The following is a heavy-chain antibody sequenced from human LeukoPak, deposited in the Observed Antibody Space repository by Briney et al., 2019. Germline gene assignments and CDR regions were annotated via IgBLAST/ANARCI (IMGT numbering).Heavy chain of an antibody. J-gene: IGHJ4*02. V-gene: IGHV3-11*01. D-gene: IGHD6-19*01. CDR1: GFTFSDYY. CDR2: ISSSGSTI. Sequence: PGGSLRLSCAASGFTFSDYYMSWIRQAPGKGLEWVSYISSSGSTIYYPDSVKGRFTISRDNAKHSLFLQMNSLRAEDTAVYYCARRAYSSGWYFFDYWGQGTLVTVSS. CDR3: ARRAYSSGWYFFDY.